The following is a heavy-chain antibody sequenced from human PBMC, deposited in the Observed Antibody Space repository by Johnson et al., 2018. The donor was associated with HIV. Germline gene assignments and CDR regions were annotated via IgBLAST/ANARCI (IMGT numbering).Heavy chain of an antibody. CDR3: ARPVSPCWGSTAFDI. CDR1: GFTFSRYD. J-gene: IGHJ3*02. Sequence: VQLVESGGGLVQPGGSLRLSCAASGFTFSRYDMNWVRQATGKGLEWVSAIGTAGDTYYAGSVKGRFTISRENAKNSLYLQMNSLRAGDAAVYYCARPVSPCWGSTAFDIWGQATMVTVSS. V-gene: IGHV3-13*01. D-gene: IGHD3-16*01. CDR2: IGTAGDT.